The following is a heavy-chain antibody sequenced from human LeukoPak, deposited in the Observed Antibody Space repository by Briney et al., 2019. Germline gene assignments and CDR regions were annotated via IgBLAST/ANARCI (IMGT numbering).Heavy chain of an antibody. D-gene: IGHD1-26*01. J-gene: IGHJ6*03. CDR2: IYYSGST. CDR1: GGSISSYY. V-gene: IGHV4-59*12. Sequence: SSETLSLTCTVSGGSISSYYWSWIRQPPGKGLEWIGYIYYSGSTNYNPSLKSRVTISVDTSKNQFSLKLSSVTAADTAVYYCARRSWPYYYYYMDVWGKGTTVTVSS. CDR3: ARRSWPYYYYYMDV.